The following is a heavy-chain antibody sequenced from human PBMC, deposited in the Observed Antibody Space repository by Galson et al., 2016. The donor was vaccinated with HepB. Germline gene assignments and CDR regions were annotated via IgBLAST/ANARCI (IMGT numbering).Heavy chain of an antibody. CDR2: ISHSGSA. D-gene: IGHD3-3*01. CDR3: ATSWYYDSWSGHSHEGWFDP. V-gene: IGHV4-31*03. J-gene: IGHJ5*02. CDR1: AVSIRNSGRY. Sequence: TLSLTCSVSAVSIRNSGRYWTWVRQHPGQGLEWIGYISHSGSAYYNLSLRSRLTISVDTSENQFSLKLTSVTAADTAMYYCATSWYYDSWSGHSHEGWFDPWGQGILVTVSS.